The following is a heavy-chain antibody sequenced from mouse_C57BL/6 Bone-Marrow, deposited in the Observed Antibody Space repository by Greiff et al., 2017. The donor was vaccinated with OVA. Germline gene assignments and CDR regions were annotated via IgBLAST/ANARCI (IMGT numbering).Heavy chain of an antibody. CDR1: GYTFTGYW. CDR3: ASGNYYGSSLYYFDY. J-gene: IGHJ2*01. CDR2: ILPGSGST. Sequence: QVQLQQSGAELMKPGASVKLSCKATGYTFTGYWIEWVKQRPGHGLEWIGEILPGSGSTNYNEKFKGKATFTADTSSNTVYMQLSSLTTEDSAIYYCASGNYYGSSLYYFDYWGQGTTLTVSS. V-gene: IGHV1-9*01. D-gene: IGHD1-1*01.